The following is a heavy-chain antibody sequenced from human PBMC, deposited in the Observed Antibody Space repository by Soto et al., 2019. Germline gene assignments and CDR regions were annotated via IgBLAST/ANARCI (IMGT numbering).Heavy chain of an antibody. J-gene: IGHJ6*02. CDR1: GYTFTSYG. D-gene: IGHD3-16*02. V-gene: IGHV1-18*01. Sequence: QVQLVQSGAEVKKPGASVKVSCKASGYTFTSYGISWVRQAPGQGLEWMGWISAYNGNTNYAQKLQGRVAMTTDTATSTAYMERRSLTSDDTAVYYCARAKGYIRPSYYYYGMDVWGQGTTVTVSS. CDR3: ARAKGYIRPSYYYYGMDV. CDR2: ISAYNGNT.